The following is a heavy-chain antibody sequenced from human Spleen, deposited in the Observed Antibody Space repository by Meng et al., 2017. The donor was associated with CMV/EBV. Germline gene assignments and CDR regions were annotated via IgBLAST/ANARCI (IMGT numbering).Heavy chain of an antibody. J-gene: IGHJ4*02. CDR3: AHTPSGFNGWYAPTFDY. CDR1: SLNTNKVG. D-gene: IGHD6-19*01. Sequence: SLNTNKVGVCWIRQPPGQALEWLALIYWDDDKRYSPSLKSRLTITKDSSRNQVVLTVTNMNPVDTATYYCAHTPSGFNGWYAPTFDYWGQGALVTVS. CDR2: IYWDDDK. V-gene: IGHV2-5*02.